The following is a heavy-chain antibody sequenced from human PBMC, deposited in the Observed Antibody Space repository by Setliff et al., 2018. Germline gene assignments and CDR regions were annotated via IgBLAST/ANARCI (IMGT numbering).Heavy chain of an antibody. CDR1: GFTFSSYK. CDR2: ISYDVINR. D-gene: IGHD3-3*01. J-gene: IGHJ4*02. CDR3: ARDLSGRSDS. V-gene: IGHV3-30*07. Sequence: PGGSLRLSCAASGFTFSSYKLHWVRQDRGKGLEWVSIISYDVINRFYADSVKGRFTSARDNAKHSLYLQMSSLRAEDTVLYYCARDLSGRSDSWGQGTLVTVSS.